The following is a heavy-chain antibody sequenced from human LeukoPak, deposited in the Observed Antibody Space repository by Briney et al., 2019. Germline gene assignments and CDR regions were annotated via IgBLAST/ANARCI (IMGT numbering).Heavy chain of an antibody. CDR2: ISGDGGST. Sequence: GGSLRLSCAASGFTFDDYAMHWVRQAPGKGLEWVSLISGDGGSTYYADSVKGRFATSRDNSKNSLYLQMNSLRTEDTALYYCAKDLPKSSSWYELWDYLDYWGQGTLVTVSS. J-gene: IGHJ4*02. D-gene: IGHD6-13*01. CDR3: AKDLPKSSSWYELWDYLDY. CDR1: GFTFDDYA. V-gene: IGHV3-43*02.